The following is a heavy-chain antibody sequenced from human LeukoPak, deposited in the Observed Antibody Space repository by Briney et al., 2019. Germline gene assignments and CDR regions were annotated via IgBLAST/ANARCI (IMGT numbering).Heavy chain of an antibody. CDR1: GYTFTSYY. J-gene: IGHJ6*02. D-gene: IGHD3-3*01. V-gene: IGHV1-46*01. CDR2: INPSGGST. Sequence: ASVEVSCKASGYTFTSYYMHWVRQAPGQGLEWMGIINPSGGSTSYAQKFQGRVTMTRDTSTSTVYMELSSLRSEDTAVYYCARESGITIFGVVINYGMDVWGQGTTVTVSS. CDR3: ARESGITIFGVVINYGMDV.